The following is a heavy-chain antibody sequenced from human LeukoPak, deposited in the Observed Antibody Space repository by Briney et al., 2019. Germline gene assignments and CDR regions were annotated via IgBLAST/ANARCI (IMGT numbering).Heavy chain of an antibody. Sequence: GGSLRLSCAASGFTFSSNGMNWVRQAPGKGLEWVAVICNDGSNKYYADSVKGRFTISRDNSKNTLYLQMNSLRAEDTAVYYCARNQYYYDSSGYSPLSYYFDYWGQGTLVTVSS. CDR2: ICNDGSNK. CDR3: ARNQYYYDSSGYSPLSYYFDY. CDR1: GFTFSSNG. V-gene: IGHV3-33*01. D-gene: IGHD3-22*01. J-gene: IGHJ4*02.